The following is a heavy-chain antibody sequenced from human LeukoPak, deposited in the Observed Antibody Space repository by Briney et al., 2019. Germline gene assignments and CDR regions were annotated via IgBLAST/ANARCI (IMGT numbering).Heavy chain of an antibody. J-gene: IGHJ4*02. CDR2: ISSSSSTI. V-gene: IGHV3-48*02. CDR1: GFTFSSYS. D-gene: IGHD1-20*01. CDR3: ARDGYNWNDVSDFDY. Sequence: GGSLRLSCAASGFTFSSYSMNWVRQAPGKGLEWVSYISSSSSTIYYADSVKGRFTISRDNAKNSLYLQMNSLRDEDTAVYYCARDGYNWNDVSDFDYWGQGTLVTVSS.